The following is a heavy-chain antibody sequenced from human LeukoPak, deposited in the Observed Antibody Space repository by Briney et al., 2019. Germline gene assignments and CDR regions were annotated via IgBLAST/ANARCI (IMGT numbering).Heavy chain of an antibody. CDR1: GFNFNNFA. V-gene: IGHV3-23*01. CDR3: AKGAEIDH. Sequence: GSLRLSCAASGFNFNNFAMSWVRQAPGKGLEWLSAMTGPADTTYYAESVKGRFTISRDYSKSMVFLQMNSLRVEDTAIYYCAKGAEIDHWGQGTLVTVSS. J-gene: IGHJ4*02. CDR2: MTGPADTT.